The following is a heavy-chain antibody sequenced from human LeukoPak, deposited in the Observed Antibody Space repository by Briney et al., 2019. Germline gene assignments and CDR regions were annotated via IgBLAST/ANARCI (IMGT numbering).Heavy chain of an antibody. CDR2: INPGTGST. CDR3: ARDLSGFDDY. V-gene: IGHV1-46*01. CDR1: GYTFTGYF. D-gene: IGHD3-9*01. Sequence: ASVKVSCKASGYTFTGYFMHWVRQAPGQGLEWMGIINPGTGSTTYAPKFQGRLTVTRDTSARTVYMELSGLKSEDTAVYYCARDLSGFDDYWGQGTLVTVSS. J-gene: IGHJ4*02.